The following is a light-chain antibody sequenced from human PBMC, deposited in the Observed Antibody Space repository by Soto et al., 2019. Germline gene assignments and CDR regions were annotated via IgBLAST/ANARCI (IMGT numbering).Light chain of an antibody. J-gene: IGKJ2*01. CDR1: QSISSW. V-gene: IGKV1-5*03. Sequence: DIQMTQSPSTLSASVGDRVTITCRASQSISSWLAWYQQKPGKAPKLLIYKASSLESGVPSRFSGSGSGTEFTLTISSLQPDDVATYYCQQYNSYLYTFGQGTSLQI. CDR3: QQYNSYLYT. CDR2: KAS.